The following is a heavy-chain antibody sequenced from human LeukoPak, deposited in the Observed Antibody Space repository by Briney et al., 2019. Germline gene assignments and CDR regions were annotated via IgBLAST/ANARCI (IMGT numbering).Heavy chain of an antibody. Sequence: QSGGSLRLSCAASGFTFSSYWMNWARQAPGKGLEWVASINHNGNVNCYVDSVKGRFTISRDNAKNSLSLQMNNLRVEDTAVYYCARAGSHWHYVYWGQGTVVTVSS. CDR3: ARAGSHWHYVY. J-gene: IGHJ4*02. V-gene: IGHV3-7*01. CDR2: INHNGNVN. CDR1: GFTFSSYW. D-gene: IGHD3-10*01.